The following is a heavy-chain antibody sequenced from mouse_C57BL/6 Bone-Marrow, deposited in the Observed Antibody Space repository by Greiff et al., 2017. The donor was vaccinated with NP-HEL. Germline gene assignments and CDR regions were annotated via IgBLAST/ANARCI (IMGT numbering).Heavy chain of an antibody. CDR1: GYAFSSYW. CDR2: IYPGDGDT. J-gene: IGHJ3*01. CDR3: ARDGQLRPFAY. V-gene: IGHV1-80*01. D-gene: IGHD3-2*02. Sequence: VKLQESGAELVKPGASVKISCKASGYAFSSYWMNWVKQRPGKGLEWIGQIYPGDGDTNYNGKFKGKATLTADKSSSTAYMQLSSLTSEDSAVYFCARDGQLRPFAYWGQGTLVTVSA.